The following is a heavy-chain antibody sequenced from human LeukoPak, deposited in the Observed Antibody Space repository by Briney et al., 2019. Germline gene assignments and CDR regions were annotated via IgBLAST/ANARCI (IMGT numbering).Heavy chain of an antibody. J-gene: IGHJ4*02. CDR1: GYTFTGYY. D-gene: IGHD1-26*01. CDR2: VNPNSGGT. CDR3: ARPFNSGSYYPTLRY. V-gene: IGHV1-2*06. Sequence: ASVKVSCKASGYTFTGYYVHWVRQAPGQGLEWMGRVNPNSGGTNYAQKFQGRVTMTRDTSISTAYMELSRLRSDDTAVYYCARPFNSGSYYPTLRYWGQGTLVTVSS.